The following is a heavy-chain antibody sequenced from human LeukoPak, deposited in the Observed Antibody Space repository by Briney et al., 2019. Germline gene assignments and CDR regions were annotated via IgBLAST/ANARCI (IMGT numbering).Heavy chain of an antibody. CDR2: VNWHGTT. J-gene: IGHJ4*02. Sequence: TGGSLRPSCAASGFIFEDYTMRSVRHEPGETLEWGFLVNWHGTTYYAHSLKGRFTISRDNSKHSLYLQMDSLRIEDTAFYYCAKDLTYESSGSVIDNWGVGTLVTVSS. D-gene: IGHD3-22*01. CDR1: GFIFEDYT. V-gene: IGHV3-43*01. CDR3: AKDLTYESSGSVIDN.